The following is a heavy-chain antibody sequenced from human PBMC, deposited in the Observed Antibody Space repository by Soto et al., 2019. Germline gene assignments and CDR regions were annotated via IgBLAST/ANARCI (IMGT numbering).Heavy chain of an antibody. V-gene: IGHV3-30-3*01. J-gene: IGHJ3*02. CDR3: ASLLEKYYYDSSGYYYGGDAFYI. CDR2: IAYDGSNK. CDR1: GFTCSSYA. D-gene: IGHD3-22*01. Sequence: QVQLVESGGGVVQPGRSLRLSCAASGFTCSSYAMHWVRQAPCKGLEWVAVIAYDGSNKYYADSVKGRFTISRDNSKNTLYLQMNSLRAEDTAVYYCASLLEKYYYDSSGYYYGGDAFYIWGQGTMVTASS.